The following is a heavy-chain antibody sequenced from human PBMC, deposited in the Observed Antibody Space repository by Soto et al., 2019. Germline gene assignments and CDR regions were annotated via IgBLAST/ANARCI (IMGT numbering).Heavy chain of an antibody. V-gene: IGHV1-18*01. J-gene: IGHJ4*02. D-gene: IGHD6-19*01. CDR3: ARARYGSGWYFYFDY. CDR1: GYTFTSYG. Sequence: ASVKVSCKASGYTFTSYGISWVRQAPGQGLEWMGWISPYNGNPNYAQKLQGRVSMTTDTSTTTADIELRSLSSDDTAVYYCARARYGSGWYFYFDYWGQGTLVTVSS. CDR2: ISPYNGNP.